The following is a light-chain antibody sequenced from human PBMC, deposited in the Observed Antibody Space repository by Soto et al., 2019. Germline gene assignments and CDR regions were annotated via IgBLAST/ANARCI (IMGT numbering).Light chain of an antibody. CDR1: SSDVGGYDY. Sequence: QSALTQPASVSGSPGQSITISCTGTSSDVGGYDYVSWYQHHPGKAPKLMIYDVSNRPSGVSNRFSGSKSGNTASLTISGHQADDEADYDCRSYTSRSLYVFGTGTKLTVL. V-gene: IGLV2-14*03. J-gene: IGLJ1*01. CDR2: DVS. CDR3: RSYTSRSLYV.